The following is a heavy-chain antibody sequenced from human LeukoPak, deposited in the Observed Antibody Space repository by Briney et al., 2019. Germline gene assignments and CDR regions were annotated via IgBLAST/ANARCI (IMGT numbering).Heavy chain of an antibody. CDR1: GGSFSGYY. Sequence: SETLSLTCAVYGGSFSGYYWGWIRQPPGKGLEWIGEINHSGSTNYNPSLKSRVTISVDTSKNQFSLKLSSVTAADTAVYYCARVLVAYYDFWSGYYKGDAFDIWGQGTMVTVSS. D-gene: IGHD3-3*01. CDR2: INHSGST. J-gene: IGHJ3*02. V-gene: IGHV4-34*01. CDR3: ARVLVAYYDFWSGYYKGDAFDI.